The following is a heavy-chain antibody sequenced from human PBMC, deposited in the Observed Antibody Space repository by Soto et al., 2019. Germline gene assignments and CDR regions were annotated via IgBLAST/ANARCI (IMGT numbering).Heavy chain of an antibody. V-gene: IGHV1-8*01. CDR1: GYTFTSYD. Sequence: ASVKVSCKASGYTFTSYDINWVRQATGQGLEWMGWMNPNSGNTGYAQKFQDRVTMTRNTSISTAYMELSSLRSEDTAVYYCARERNMYGMDVWGQGTTVTVSS. CDR2: MNPNSGNT. D-gene: IGHD1-1*01. CDR3: ARERNMYGMDV. J-gene: IGHJ6*02.